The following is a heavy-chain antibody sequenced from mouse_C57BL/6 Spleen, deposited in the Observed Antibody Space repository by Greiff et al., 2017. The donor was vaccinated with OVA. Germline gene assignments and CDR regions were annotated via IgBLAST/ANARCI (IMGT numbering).Heavy chain of an antibody. Sequence: QVQLQQSGAELVRPGSSVKLSCKASGYTFTSYWMDWVKQRPGQGLEWIGNIYPSDSETHYNQKFKDKATLTVDKSSSTAYMQLSSLTSEDSAVYYCARPTMVTYYAMDYWGQGTSVTVSS. D-gene: IGHD2-9*01. CDR3: ARPTMVTYYAMDY. J-gene: IGHJ4*01. CDR2: IYPSDSET. V-gene: IGHV1-61*01. CDR1: GYTFTSYW.